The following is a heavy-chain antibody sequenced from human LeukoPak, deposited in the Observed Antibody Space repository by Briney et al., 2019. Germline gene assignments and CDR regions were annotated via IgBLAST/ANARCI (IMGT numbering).Heavy chain of an antibody. J-gene: IGHJ6*03. Sequence: GGSLRLSCVASGFTFSSYSMNWVRQAPGKGLEWVSSISSSSSYIYYADSVKGRFTSSRDNAKNSLYLQMNSLRAEDTAVYYCARGELRYYYYYYMDVWGKGTTVTVSS. CDR1: GFTFSSYS. V-gene: IGHV3-21*06. CDR2: ISSSSSYI. D-gene: IGHD1-26*01. CDR3: ARGELRYYYYYYMDV.